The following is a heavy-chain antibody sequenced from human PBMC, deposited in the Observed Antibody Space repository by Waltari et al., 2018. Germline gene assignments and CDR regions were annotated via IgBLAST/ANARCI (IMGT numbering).Heavy chain of an antibody. CDR1: GGSFSTYA. Sequence: QVQLVQSGAEVKKPESSVKVSCKASGGSFSTYAINWVRQAPGQGLEWMGRILPILNITQYSQKFQGRVTLTADTSTRVAYMELNSLTSEDTAVYFCSRGPQAAGNQLDPWGQGTLVTVSS. J-gene: IGHJ5*02. CDR2: ILPILNIT. V-gene: IGHV1-69*04. CDR3: SRGPQAAGNQLDP.